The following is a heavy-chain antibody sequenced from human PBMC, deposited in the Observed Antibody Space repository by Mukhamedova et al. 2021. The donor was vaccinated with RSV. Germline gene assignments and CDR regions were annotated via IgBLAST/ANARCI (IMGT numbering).Heavy chain of an antibody. D-gene: IGHD2-21*02. CDR3: VKDVSDWPPTSEYFDY. V-gene: IGHV3-23*01. Sequence: VRQAPGRGLEWVSGITRSHNTYYADSVKGRFTISRDNSKSTLILQMHNLRAEDTGGYYCVKDVSDWPPTSEYFDYWGQGNLVTV. CDR2: ITRSHNT. J-gene: IGHJ4*02.